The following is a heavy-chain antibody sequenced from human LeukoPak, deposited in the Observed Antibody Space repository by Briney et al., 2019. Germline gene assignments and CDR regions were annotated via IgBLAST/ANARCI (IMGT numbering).Heavy chain of an antibody. Sequence: SETLSLTCTVSGGSISSYYWSWIRQPPGKGLEWIGYIYYSGSTNYNPSLKSRVTISVDTSKNRFSLKLSSVTAADTAVYYCARLRGRYYYYYGMDVWGQGTTVTVSS. CDR1: GGSISSYY. V-gene: IGHV4-59*01. CDR2: IYYSGST. D-gene: IGHD3-10*01. J-gene: IGHJ6*02. CDR3: ARLRGRYYYYYGMDV.